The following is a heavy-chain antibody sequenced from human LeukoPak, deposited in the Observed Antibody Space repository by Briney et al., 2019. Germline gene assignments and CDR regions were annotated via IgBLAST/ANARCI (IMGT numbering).Heavy chain of an antibody. D-gene: IGHD3-22*01. CDR1: GFTFSAYS. CDR3: ARNQEIDYYDSSGFYWGVEY. J-gene: IGHJ4*02. Sequence: GGSLRLSCAASGFTFSAYSMNWVRQAPGKGLEWVSYISGGGGTIYYADSVKGRFTISRDNAKNSLFLQMDSLRAEDTAVYYCARNQEIDYYDSSGFYWGVEYWGQGALVTISS. CDR2: ISGGGGTI. V-gene: IGHV3-48*01.